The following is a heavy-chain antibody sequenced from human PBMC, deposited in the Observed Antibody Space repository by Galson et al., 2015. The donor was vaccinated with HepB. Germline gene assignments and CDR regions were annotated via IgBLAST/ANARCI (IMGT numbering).Heavy chain of an antibody. CDR2: ISPYTGDS. J-gene: IGHJ4*02. CDR3: ARDLSTFLENWSTAGDYYGALPDY. Sequence: SVKVSCKASGYIFTSYGINWVRQAPGQGLEWMGWISPYTGDSKYAQNFQGRVTLTTDTSTNTAYMELRNLRSDDTAVYYCARDLSTFLENWSTAGDYYGALPDYWGQGTLVGVSS. CDR1: GYIFTSYG. D-gene: IGHD2/OR15-2a*01. V-gene: IGHV1-18*01.